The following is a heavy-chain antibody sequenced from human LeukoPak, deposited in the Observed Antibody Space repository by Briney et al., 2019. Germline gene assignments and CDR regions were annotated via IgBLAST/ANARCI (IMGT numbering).Heavy chain of an antibody. CDR3: ARDASSSWYYPDYYYYGMDV. J-gene: IGHJ6*02. D-gene: IGHD6-13*01. Sequence: ASVKVSCKASGYTFTSYGISWVRQAPGQGLGWMGWIIAYNGNTNYAQKLQGRVTMTTDTSTSTAYMELRSLRSDDTDVYYCARDASSSWYYPDYYYYGMDVWGQGTTVTVSS. CDR1: GYTFTSYG. CDR2: IIAYNGNT. V-gene: IGHV1-18*01.